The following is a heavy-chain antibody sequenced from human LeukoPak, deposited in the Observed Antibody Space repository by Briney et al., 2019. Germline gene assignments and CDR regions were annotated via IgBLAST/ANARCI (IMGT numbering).Heavy chain of an antibody. D-gene: IGHD3-22*01. V-gene: IGHV3-30*18. CDR3: AKVALFSGYYPPFDY. CDR1: GFTFSSYG. Sequence: PGRSLRLSCAASGFTFSSYGMHWVRQAPGKGLGWVAVISYDGSNKYYADSVKGRFTISRDNSKNTLFLQMNSLRPEDTAVYHCAKVALFSGYYPPFDYWGQGTLVTVSS. J-gene: IGHJ4*02. CDR2: ISYDGSNK.